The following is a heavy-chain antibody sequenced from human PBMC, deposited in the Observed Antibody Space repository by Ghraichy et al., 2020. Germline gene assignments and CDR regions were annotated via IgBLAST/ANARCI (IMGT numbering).Heavy chain of an antibody. CDR3: AREYCDSASCHNHDAFDI. Sequence: GGSLRLSCAASGFTFSSYWMHWVRHAPGKGLVWVSRMNSGGGSITYADSVEGRFTISRDNAKNTLYLQMNSLRAEDTAMYYCAREYCDSASCHNHDAFDIWGQGTRVTVSS. CDR1: GFTFSSYW. J-gene: IGHJ3*02. V-gene: IGHV3-74*01. D-gene: IGHD2-2*02. CDR2: MNSGGGSI.